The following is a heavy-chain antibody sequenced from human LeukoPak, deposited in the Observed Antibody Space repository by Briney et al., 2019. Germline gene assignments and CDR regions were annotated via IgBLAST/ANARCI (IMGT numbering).Heavy chain of an antibody. J-gene: IGHJ4*02. Sequence: SLRLSCAASGFTFDDYAMHWVRPAPGKGLEGVSGISWNSGSIGYADSVKGRFTISRDNAKNSLYLQMNSLRAEDTALYYCAKALVGEQYYFDYWGQGTLVTVSS. V-gene: IGHV3-9*01. CDR2: ISWNSGSI. CDR1: GFTFDDYA. D-gene: IGHD3-16*01. CDR3: AKALVGEQYYFDY.